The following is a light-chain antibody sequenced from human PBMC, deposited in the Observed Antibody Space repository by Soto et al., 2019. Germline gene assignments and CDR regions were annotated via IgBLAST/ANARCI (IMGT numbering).Light chain of an antibody. CDR2: GAS. V-gene: IGKV3-20*01. Sequence: EIVLTQSPGTLSLSPGERATLSCRASQSVSNNYLAWYQQKPGQAPRLLIYGASNRATGIPDRFSGSGSGTDFTLTISRLEPEDFEVYSCQQYGSSGTFGQGTKVDIK. J-gene: IGKJ1*01. CDR1: QSVSNNY. CDR3: QQYGSSGT.